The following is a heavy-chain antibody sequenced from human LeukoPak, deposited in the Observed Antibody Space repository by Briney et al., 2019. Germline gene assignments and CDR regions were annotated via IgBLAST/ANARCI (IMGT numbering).Heavy chain of an antibody. D-gene: IGHD3-22*01. CDR3: ARARNLHPYYFVCSGYLPFDY. V-gene: IGHV1-18*01. J-gene: IGHJ4*02. CDR1: GYSFTSYS. CDR2: ISVYNGNR. Sequence: AGVKVCCKAAGYSFTSYSIGWVRQAPGQGMEWMGGISVYNGNRNYAQKVQGRGSITKDTSTSKAYMELRSLRSDATAVYYYARARNLHPYYFVCSGYLPFDYWGQGTLVTVSS.